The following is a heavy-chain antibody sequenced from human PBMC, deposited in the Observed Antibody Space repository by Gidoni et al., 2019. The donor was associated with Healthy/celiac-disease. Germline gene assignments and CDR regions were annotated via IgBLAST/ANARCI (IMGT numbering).Heavy chain of an antibody. CDR2: IIPIFGTA. CDR1: GGTFSRYA. Sequence: QVQLVQSGAEVKKPGSSVKVSCKASGGTFSRYAISWVRQAPGQGLEWMGGIIPIFGTATYAQKFQGRVTITADESTSTAYMELSSLRSEDTAVYYCARSTGTMIVVPLPDYWGQGTLVTVSS. D-gene: IGHD3-22*01. J-gene: IGHJ4*02. V-gene: IGHV1-69*01. CDR3: ARSTGTMIVVPLPDY.